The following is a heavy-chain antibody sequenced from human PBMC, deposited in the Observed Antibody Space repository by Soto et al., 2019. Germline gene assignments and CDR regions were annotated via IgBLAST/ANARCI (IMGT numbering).Heavy chain of an antibody. CDR1: GFTFDDYA. Sequence: PGGSLRLSCAASGFTFDDYAMHWVRQAPGKGLEWVSGISWNSGSIGYADSVKGRFTISRDNAKNSLYLQMNSLRAEDTALYYCAKDMGAYYYYGMDVWGQGTTVTVSS. J-gene: IGHJ6*02. CDR3: AKDMGAYYYYGMDV. CDR2: ISWNSGSI. V-gene: IGHV3-9*01. D-gene: IGHD3-16*01.